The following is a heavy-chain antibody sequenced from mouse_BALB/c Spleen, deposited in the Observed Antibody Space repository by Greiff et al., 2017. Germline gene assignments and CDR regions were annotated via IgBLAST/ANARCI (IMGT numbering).Heavy chain of an antibody. CDR3: NAWGDD. J-gene: IGHJ2*01. CDR2: IDPENGDT. Sequence: VQLQQSGAELVRSGASVKLSCTASGFNIKDYYMHWVKQRPEQGLEWIGWIDPENGDTEYAPKFQGKATMTADTFSNTAYLQLSSLTSEDTAVYYCNAWGDDWGQGTTLTVSS. V-gene: IGHV14-4*02. CDR1: GFNIKDYY.